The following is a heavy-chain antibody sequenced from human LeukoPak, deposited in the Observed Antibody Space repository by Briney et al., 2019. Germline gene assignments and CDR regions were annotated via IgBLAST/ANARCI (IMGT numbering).Heavy chain of an antibody. J-gene: IGHJ4*02. D-gene: IGHD6-13*01. Sequence: WVRQAPGKGLEWVASIDTTSTYIFYADSVRGRFTISRDHARSSLSLQMHSLTADDTAVYYCARSRRDSAWYIDDYWGQGTLVTVSS. V-gene: IGHV3-21*01. CDR3: ARSRRDSAWYIDDY. CDR2: IDTTSTYI.